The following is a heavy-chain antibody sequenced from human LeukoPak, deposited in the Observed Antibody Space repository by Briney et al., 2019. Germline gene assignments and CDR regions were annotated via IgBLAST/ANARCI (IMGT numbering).Heavy chain of an antibody. CDR1: GGSISSSSYY. V-gene: IGHV4-39*01. CDR2: IYYSGST. J-gene: IGHJ5*02. D-gene: IGHD6-13*01. Sequence: SETLSLTCTVSGGSISSSSYYWGWIRQPPGKGLEWIGSIYYSGSTYYNPSLKSRVTISVDTSKNQFSLKLGSVTAADTAVYYCARGVGYSSSWYPRNWFDPWGQGTLVTVSS. CDR3: ARGVGYSSSWYPRNWFDP.